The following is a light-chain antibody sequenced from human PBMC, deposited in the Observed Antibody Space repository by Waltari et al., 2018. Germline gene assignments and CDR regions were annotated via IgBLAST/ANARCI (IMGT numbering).Light chain of an antibody. CDR1: SSSFGGYNY. CDR3: SSYAGDITLL. CDR2: EVR. Sequence: QSALTQPATVSGSPGQSITISCTGTSSSFGGYNYASWYQQHPGKAPKLILSEVRNRPSGVSNRFSGSKSGNTASLTISGLQTEDEADYYCSSYAGDITLLFGTGTKVSVL. J-gene: IGLJ1*01. V-gene: IGLV2-14*01.